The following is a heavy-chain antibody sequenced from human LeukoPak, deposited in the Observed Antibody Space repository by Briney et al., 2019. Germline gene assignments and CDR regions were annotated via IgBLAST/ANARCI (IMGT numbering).Heavy chain of an antibody. Sequence: GGSLRLSCEGSGFTFSNYWMGWVRQAPGKGLQWVANIKTDGSEKYYVDSVKGRFTISRDDAKNSLYLQMNSLRAEDTAVYYCAAAFIRGVYYMDVWGKGTTVTVSS. CDR2: IKTDGSEK. CDR1: GFTFSNYW. D-gene: IGHD3-10*01. CDR3: AAAFIRGVYYMDV. V-gene: IGHV3-7*01. J-gene: IGHJ6*03.